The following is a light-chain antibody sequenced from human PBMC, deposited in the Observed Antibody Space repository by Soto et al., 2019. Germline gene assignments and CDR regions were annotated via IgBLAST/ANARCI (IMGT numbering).Light chain of an antibody. J-gene: IGKJ2*01. CDR1: QSISSY. V-gene: IGKV1-39*01. CDR2: AAS. CDR3: PRGYSTPYA. Sequence: DIQMTQSPSSLSASVGDRVTITYRASQSISSYLNWYQQKPGKAPKLLIYAASSLQSGDTSGFSGSGSGTDFTLAISSLQPKDCENYYCPRGYSTPYACDQGTKLEIK.